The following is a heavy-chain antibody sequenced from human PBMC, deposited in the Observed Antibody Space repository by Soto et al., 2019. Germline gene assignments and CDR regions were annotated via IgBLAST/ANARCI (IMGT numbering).Heavy chain of an antibody. Sequence: ERQLVESGGGLVKPGESLRLSCAVSGITFINAWMSWVRQAPGKGLEWVARIKNKADGETTDYAAPVKGRFTIWRDDSRNMLFLQLNSLRAEDTAVYYCARWAPDYVWGSYRPLPGTSDHWGQGTLVTVSS. CDR3: ARWAPDYVWGSYRPLPGTSDH. J-gene: IGHJ4*02. V-gene: IGHV3-15*01. CDR2: IKNKADGETT. CDR1: GITFINAW. D-gene: IGHD3-16*02.